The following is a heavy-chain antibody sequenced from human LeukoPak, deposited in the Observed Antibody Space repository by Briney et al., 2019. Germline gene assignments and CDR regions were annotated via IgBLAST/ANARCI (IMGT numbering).Heavy chain of an antibody. CDR2: ISAYNGNT. CDR1: GYTLTSYG. D-gene: IGHD3-22*01. Sequence: AASVKVSCKASGYTLTSYGISWVRQAPGQGLEWMGWISAYNGNTNYAQKLQGRVTMTTDTSTSTAYMELRSLRSDDTAVYYCARDHPTYYYDSSGYPFDYWGQGTLVTVSS. V-gene: IGHV1-18*01. CDR3: ARDHPTYYYDSSGYPFDY. J-gene: IGHJ4*02.